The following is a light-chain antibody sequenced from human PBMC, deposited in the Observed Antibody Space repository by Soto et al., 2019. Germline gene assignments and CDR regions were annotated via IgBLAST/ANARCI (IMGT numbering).Light chain of an antibody. J-gene: IGKJ2*01. CDR1: QSVSSN. Sequence: EIVMTQSPATLSVSPGERATLSCRASQSVSSNLAWYQQRPGQAPRLLISGASTRATGLPARFSARKSGTEFTLTISSLQPEDFATYYCQQSYSTPQVTFGQGTKLEIK. V-gene: IGKV3-15*01. CDR2: GAS. CDR3: QQSYSTPQVT.